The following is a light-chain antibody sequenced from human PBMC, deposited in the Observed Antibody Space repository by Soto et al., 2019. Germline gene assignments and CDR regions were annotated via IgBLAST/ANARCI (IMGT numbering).Light chain of an antibody. CDR2: DVT. Sequence: QSALTQPASVSGSPGQSITNSCTGTSSDVGGYNYVCWYQQHPGKAPKLIIYDVTNRPSGVSNRFSGSKSGNTASLSISGLQAEDEADYYCSSYTSSSTVVFGGGTQLTVL. J-gene: IGLJ2*01. CDR3: SSYTSSSTVV. V-gene: IGLV2-14*01. CDR1: SSDVGGYNY.